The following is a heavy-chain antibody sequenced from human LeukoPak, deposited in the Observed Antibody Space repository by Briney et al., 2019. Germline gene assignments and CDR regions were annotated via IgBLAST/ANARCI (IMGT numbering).Heavy chain of an antibody. D-gene: IGHD1-7*01. CDR3: AKDSPELELTPPFDY. V-gene: IGHV3-33*06. CDR2: IWYDGSNK. J-gene: IGHJ4*02. Sequence: GGSLRLSCAASGFTFSSYGMHWVRQAPGKGLEWVAVIWYDGSNKYYADSVKGRFTIPRDNSKNTLYLQMNSLRAEDTAVYYCAKDSPELELTPPFDYWGQGTLVTVSS. CDR1: GFTFSSYG.